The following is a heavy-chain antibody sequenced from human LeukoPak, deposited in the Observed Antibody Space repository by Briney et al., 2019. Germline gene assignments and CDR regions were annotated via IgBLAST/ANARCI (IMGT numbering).Heavy chain of an antibody. CDR1: GGSISSYY. V-gene: IGHV4-59*01. Sequence: PSETLSLTCTVSGGSISSYYWSWIRQPPGKGLEWIGYIYYSGSTNYNPSLKSRVTISVDTSKNQFSLRLSSVTAADTAVYYCARRVWGDHSPYYFDYWGQGTLVTVSS. D-gene: IGHD2-21*02. J-gene: IGHJ4*02. CDR3: ARRVWGDHSPYYFDY. CDR2: IYYSGST.